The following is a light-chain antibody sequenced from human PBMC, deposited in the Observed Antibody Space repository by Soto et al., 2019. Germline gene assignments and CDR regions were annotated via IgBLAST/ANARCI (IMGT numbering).Light chain of an antibody. J-gene: IGLJ1*01. Sequence: QSVLTQPPSASGTPGQRVTISCSGSSSNIGGNAVNWYQQLPGTTPKLLIYSNNQRPSGVPDRFSGSKSGTSASLAISGLQSEDEADYYCAAWDDSLSGYVFGTGTKQTVL. V-gene: IGLV1-44*01. CDR1: SSNIGGNA. CDR2: SNN. CDR3: AAWDDSLSGYV.